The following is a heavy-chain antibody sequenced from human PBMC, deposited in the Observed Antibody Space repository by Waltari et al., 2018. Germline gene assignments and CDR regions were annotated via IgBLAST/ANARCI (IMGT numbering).Heavy chain of an antibody. J-gene: IGHJ3*02. CDR2: SYTSGST. D-gene: IGHD6-13*01. V-gene: IGHV4-61*02. CDR3: AREDGDSRQFYAFDI. CDR1: GGSISSGSYY. Sequence: QVQLQESGPGLVKPSQTLSLTCTVSGGSISSGSYYWSWIRQPAGKGLEWIGRSYTSGSTNYNPSLKSRVTISVDTSKNQCSLKLSSVTAADTAVYYCAREDGDSRQFYAFDIWGQGTMVTVSS.